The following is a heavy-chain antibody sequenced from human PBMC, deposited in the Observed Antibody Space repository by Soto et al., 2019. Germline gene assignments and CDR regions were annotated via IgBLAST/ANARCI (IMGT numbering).Heavy chain of an antibody. D-gene: IGHD6-19*01. CDR3: ATGRTPREYTGYSSGWPLDY. CDR1: GYTLTESS. V-gene: IGHV1-24*01. Sequence: ASVKVSCKVSGYTLTESSMHWVRQAPGKGLEWMGGFDPEDGETIYAQKFQGRVTMTEDTSTDTAYMELSSLRSEDTAVYYCATGRTPREYTGYSSGWPLDYWGQGTLVTVSS. CDR2: FDPEDGET. J-gene: IGHJ4*02.